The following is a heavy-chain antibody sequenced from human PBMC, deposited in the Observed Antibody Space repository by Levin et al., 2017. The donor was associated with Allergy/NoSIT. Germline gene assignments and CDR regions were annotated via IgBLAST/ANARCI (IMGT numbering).Heavy chain of an antibody. Sequence: PGGSLRLSCKGSGYSFTSYWISWVRQMPGKGLEWMGRIDPSDSYTNYSPSFQGHVTISADKSISTAYLQWSSLKASDTAMYYCARLRPTTVTTTALLSYYYMDVWGKGTTVTVSS. CDR2: IDPSDSYT. J-gene: IGHJ6*03. CDR1: GYSFTSYW. D-gene: IGHD4-17*01. V-gene: IGHV5-10-1*01. CDR3: ARLRPTTVTTTALLSYYYMDV.